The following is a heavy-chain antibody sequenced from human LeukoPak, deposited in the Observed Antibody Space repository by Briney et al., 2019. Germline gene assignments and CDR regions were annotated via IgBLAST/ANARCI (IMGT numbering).Heavy chain of an antibody. Sequence: SQTLSLTCTVSGGSISSGSYYWGWIRQPPGKGLEWIGSIYYSGSTYYNPSLKSRVTISVDTSKNQFSLKLSSVTAADTAVYYCARMANIAAAAPGGYWYFDLWGRGTLVTVSS. V-gene: IGHV4-39*07. CDR3: ARMANIAAAAPGGYWYFDL. CDR1: GGSISSGSYY. D-gene: IGHD6-13*01. J-gene: IGHJ2*01. CDR2: IYYSGST.